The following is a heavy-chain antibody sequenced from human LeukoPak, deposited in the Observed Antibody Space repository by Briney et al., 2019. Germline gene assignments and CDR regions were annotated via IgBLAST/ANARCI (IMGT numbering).Heavy chain of an antibody. CDR3: AKVGGDIAVAGFFVLCFDY. CDR2: ISGSGGST. CDR1: GFTFSSYA. Sequence: GGSLRPSCAASGFTFSSYAMSWVRQAPGKGLEWVSAISGSGGSTYYADSVKGRFTISRDNSKNTLYLQMNSLRAEDTAVYYCAKVGGDIAVAGFFVLCFDYWGQGTLVTVSS. D-gene: IGHD6-19*01. V-gene: IGHV3-23*01. J-gene: IGHJ4*02.